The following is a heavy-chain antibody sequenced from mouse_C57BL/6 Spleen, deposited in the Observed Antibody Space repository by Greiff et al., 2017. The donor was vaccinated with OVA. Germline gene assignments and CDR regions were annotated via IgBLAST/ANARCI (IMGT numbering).Heavy chain of an antibody. V-gene: IGHV1-63*01. CDR1: GYTFTNYW. J-gene: IGHJ2*01. D-gene: IGHD2-4*01. CDR3: ARYSYYDYDGVDY. CDR2: IYPGGGYT. Sequence: QVQLQQSGAELVRPGTSVKMSCKASGYTFTNYWIGWAKQRPGHGLEWIGDIYPGGGYTNYNEKFKGKATLTADKSSSTAYMQFSSLTSEDSAIYYWARYSYYDYDGVDYWGQGTTLTVSS.